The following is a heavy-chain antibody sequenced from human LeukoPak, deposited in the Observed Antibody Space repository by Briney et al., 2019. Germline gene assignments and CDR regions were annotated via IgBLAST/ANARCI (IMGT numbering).Heavy chain of an antibody. CDR1: GFIFTNYG. V-gene: IGHV3-66*04. CDR3: ARLYSSSSGKGFDI. D-gene: IGHD6-6*01. Sequence: GGSLRLSCAASGFIFTNYGFSWVRQAPGKGLEWVSVIYSGGSTYYADSVKGRFIISRDNSKNTLYLQMNSLRAEDTAVYYCARLYSSSSGKGFDIWGQGTMVTVSS. J-gene: IGHJ3*02. CDR2: IYSGGST.